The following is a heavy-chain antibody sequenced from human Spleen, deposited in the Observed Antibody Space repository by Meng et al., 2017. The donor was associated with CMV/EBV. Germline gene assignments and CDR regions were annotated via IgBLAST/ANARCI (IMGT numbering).Heavy chain of an antibody. CDR1: RFTFSSYG. CDR3: ARLDKTDHYDAYGVPGNWFDP. J-gene: IGHJ5*02. CDR2: IRYDGGNK. D-gene: IGHD4/OR15-4a*01. V-gene: IGHV3-30*02. Sequence: GESLKISCAASRFTFSSYGMHWVRQAPGKGLEWVAFIRYDGGNKYYADSVKGRITISRDNPENTLYLQMNSLRAEDTAVYHCARLDKTDHYDAYGVPGNWFDPWGQGTLVTVSS.